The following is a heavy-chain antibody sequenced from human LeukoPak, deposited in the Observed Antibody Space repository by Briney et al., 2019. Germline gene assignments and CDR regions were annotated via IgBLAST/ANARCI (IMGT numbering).Heavy chain of an antibody. D-gene: IGHD6-13*01. CDR2: ISWDSGSI. CDR1: GFTFDDYA. V-gene: IGHV3-9*03. Sequence: RSGGSLRLSCAASGFTFDDYAMHWVRQAPGKGLEWVSGISWDSGSIGYADSVKGRFTISRDNAKNSLYLQMNSLRAEDMALYYCAKDRYSSSWYVFDYGGQGTLVTVSS. J-gene: IGHJ4*02. CDR3: AKDRYSSSWYVFDY.